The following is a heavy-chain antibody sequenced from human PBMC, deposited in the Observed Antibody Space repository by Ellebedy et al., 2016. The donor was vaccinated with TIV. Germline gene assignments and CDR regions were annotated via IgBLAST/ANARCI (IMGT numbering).Heavy chain of an antibody. CDR2: ISGSGGST. Sequence: GGSLRLSXAASGFTFSSYAMSWVRQAPGKGLEWVSAISGSGGSTYYADSVKGRFTISRDNSKNTLYLQMNSLRAEDTAVYYCAKDLGGGYNKGFYGMDVWGQGTTVTVSS. D-gene: IGHD5-24*01. CDR3: AKDLGGGYNKGFYGMDV. J-gene: IGHJ6*02. CDR1: GFTFSSYA. V-gene: IGHV3-23*01.